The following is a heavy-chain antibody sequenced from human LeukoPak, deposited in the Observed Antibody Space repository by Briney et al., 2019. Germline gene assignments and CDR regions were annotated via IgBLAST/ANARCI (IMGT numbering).Heavy chain of an antibody. J-gene: IGHJ4*02. CDR2: TNDDGTIT. CDR3: ARALGSPLDY. CDR1: GFTFSSYA. Sequence: GGSLRLSCAASGFTFSSYAMSWVRQAPGKGLEWVSRTNDDGTITTYADSVKGRFTISRDNAKNTLYLQMNSLRAEDTAVYYCARALGSPLDYWGQGTLVTVSS. V-gene: IGHV3-74*01. D-gene: IGHD1-26*01.